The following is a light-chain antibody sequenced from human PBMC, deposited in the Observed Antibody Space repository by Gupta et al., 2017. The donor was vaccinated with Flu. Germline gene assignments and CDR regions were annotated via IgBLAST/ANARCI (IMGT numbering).Light chain of an antibody. J-gene: IGKJ2*01. CDR3: MQALETAYT. Sequence: DIVMTQSPLSLSVTPGEPASISCRSSQSLLHSNGYNYLDWYLQKPGQSPQLLIYLGFNRASGVPDRFSGSGSGTDFTLKISRVEAEDVGVFYCMQALETAYTFGQGTKLEI. CDR1: QSLLHSNGYNY. CDR2: LGF. V-gene: IGKV2-28*01.